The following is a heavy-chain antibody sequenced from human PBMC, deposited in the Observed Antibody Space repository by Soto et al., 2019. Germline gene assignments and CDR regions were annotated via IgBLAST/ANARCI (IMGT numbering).Heavy chain of an antibody. V-gene: IGHV1-3*01. CDR3: ARSNDSGSYYRHWFDP. CDR2: INAGNGNT. D-gene: IGHD1-26*01. J-gene: IGHJ5*02. CDR1: GYTFTSYA. Sequence: ASVKVSCKASGYTFTSYAMHWVRQAPGQRLEWMGWINAGNGNTKYSQKFQGRVTITRDTSASTAYMELSSLRSEDTAVYYCARSNDSGSYYRHWFDPWGQGTLATVSS.